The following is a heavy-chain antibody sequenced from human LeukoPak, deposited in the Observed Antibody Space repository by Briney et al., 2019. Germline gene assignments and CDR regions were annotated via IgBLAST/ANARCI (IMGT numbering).Heavy chain of an antibody. Sequence: PGRSLRLSCAVSEFTFSHFAMRRVLQAPGKGLEWVAVVSSHGNDGYYADSVKGRFTISRDNSKNTLYLQIDSLRAEDTAIYYCTRDAYNFNDFDYWGQGTLVTVSS. V-gene: IGHV3-30*01. D-gene: IGHD5-24*01. J-gene: IGHJ4*02. CDR2: VSSHGNDG. CDR3: TRDAYNFNDFDY. CDR1: EFTFSHFA.